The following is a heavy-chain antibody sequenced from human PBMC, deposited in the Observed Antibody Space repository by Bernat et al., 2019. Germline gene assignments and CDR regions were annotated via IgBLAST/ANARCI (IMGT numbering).Heavy chain of an antibody. D-gene: IGHD1-26*01. CDR1: GFTFSSYA. CDR3: ARDQGGSYDY. CDR2: ISSNGGST. J-gene: IGHJ4*02. Sequence: VQLVESGGGLVQPGGSLRLSCSASGFTFSSYAMHWVRQAPGKGLEYVSAISSNGGSTYYADSVKGRFTISRDNSKNTLYLQMNSLRAEDTAVYYCARDQGGSYDYWGQGTLVTVSS. V-gene: IGHV3-64*04.